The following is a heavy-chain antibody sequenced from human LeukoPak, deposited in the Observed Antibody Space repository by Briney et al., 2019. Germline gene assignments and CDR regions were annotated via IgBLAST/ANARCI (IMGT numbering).Heavy chain of an antibody. D-gene: IGHD6-13*01. CDR3: ARDKVSGSSWYVGYYYGMDV. J-gene: IGHJ6*02. CDR2: INHSGST. Sequence: SETLSLTCAVYGGSFSGYYWSWIRQPPGKGLEWIGEINHSGSTNYNPSLKSRVTISVDTSKNQFSLKLSSVTAADTAVYYCARDKVSGSSWYVGYYYGMDVWGQGTTVTVSS. V-gene: IGHV4-34*01. CDR1: GGSFSGYY.